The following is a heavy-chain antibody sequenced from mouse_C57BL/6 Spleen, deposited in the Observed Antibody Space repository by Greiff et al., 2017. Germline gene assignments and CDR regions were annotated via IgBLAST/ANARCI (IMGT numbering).Heavy chain of an antibody. CDR1: GYTFTSYW. CDR3: TRGDGSSSYWYCDV. Sequence: VQLQQSGTVLARPGASVKMSCKTSGYTFTSYWMHWVKQRPGQGLEWIGAIYPGNSDTSYNQKFKGKAKLTAVTSASTAYMELSSLTNEDSAVYYCTRGDGSSSYWYCDVWGTGTTVTVSS. D-gene: IGHD1-1*01. CDR2: IYPGNSDT. V-gene: IGHV1-5*01. J-gene: IGHJ1*03.